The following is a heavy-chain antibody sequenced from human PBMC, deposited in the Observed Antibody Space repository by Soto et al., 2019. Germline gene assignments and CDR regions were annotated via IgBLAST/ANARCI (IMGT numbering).Heavy chain of an antibody. D-gene: IGHD4-17*01. J-gene: IGHJ4*02. CDR2: ISYDGSNK. CDR3: AKGSLRWQWASVVLDY. V-gene: IGHV3-30*18. CDR1: GFTFSSYG. Sequence: QVQLVESGVGVVQPGRSLRLSCAASGFTFSSYGMHWVRQAPGKGLEWVAVISYDGSNKYYADSVKGRFTISRDNSKNTLYLQMNSLRGEDTAVYYCAKGSLRWQWASVVLDYWGQGTLVTVSS.